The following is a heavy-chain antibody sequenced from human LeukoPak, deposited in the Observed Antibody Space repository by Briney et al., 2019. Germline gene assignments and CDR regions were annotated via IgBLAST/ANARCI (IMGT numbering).Heavy chain of an antibody. J-gene: IGHJ4*02. CDR1: GFTFDDYA. CDR2: ISWNSGSI. Sequence: PGRSLRLSCAASGFTFDDYAMHWVRQAPGKGLEWVSGISWNSGSIGYADSVKGRFTISRDNAKNSLYLQMNSLRAEDTALNYCAKDLVLGGTTGFDYWGQGTLVTVSS. V-gene: IGHV3-9*01. CDR3: AKDLVLGGTTGFDY. D-gene: IGHD3-16*01.